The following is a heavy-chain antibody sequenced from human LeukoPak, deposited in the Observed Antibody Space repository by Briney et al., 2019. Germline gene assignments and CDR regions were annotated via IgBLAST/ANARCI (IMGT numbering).Heavy chain of an antibody. CDR1: GFTFSGYS. V-gene: IGHV3-21*01. D-gene: IGHD3-22*01. CDR2: ISTSSSYI. CDR3: SRGDYYNSSGYYHYYYYMDV. Sequence: PGGSLRLSCAASGFTFSGYSMNRVRQAPGKGLEWVSSISTSSSYIYYADSVKGRFTISRDNAKKSLYLQMNSLRAEDTAVYYCSRGDYYNSSGYYHYYYYMDVWGKGTTVTVSS. J-gene: IGHJ6*03.